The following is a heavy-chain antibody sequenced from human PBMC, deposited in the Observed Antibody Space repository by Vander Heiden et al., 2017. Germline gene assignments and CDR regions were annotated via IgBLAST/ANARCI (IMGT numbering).Heavy chain of an antibody. CDR3: ARRGLPNYFDY. J-gene: IGHJ4*02. Sequence: QVQLQESGPGLVKPSETLSLTCNVSGGPIGGYYWSWIRQPPGKGLQWIGYIYSSGSTTYNPSLKSRVTMSVDTSKRQFSLHLTSVTSADTAVYYCARRGLPNYFDYWGQGTLVTVSS. V-gene: IGHV4-59*01. CDR1: GGPIGGYY. D-gene: IGHD6-25*01. CDR2: IYSSGST.